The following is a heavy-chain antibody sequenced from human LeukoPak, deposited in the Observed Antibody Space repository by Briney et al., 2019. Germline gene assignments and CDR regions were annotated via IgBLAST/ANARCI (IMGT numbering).Heavy chain of an antibody. CDR3: ASTSGPDWPDVSPDYYYYGMDV. J-gene: IGHJ6*02. Sequence: ASVKVSCKASGGTFSSYAISWVRQAPGQGLEWMGGIIPIFGTANYAQKFQGRVTITADESTSTAYMELSSLRSEDTAVYYCASTSGPDWPDVSPDYYYYGMDVWGQGTTVTVSS. V-gene: IGHV1-69*13. CDR1: GGTFSSYA. D-gene: IGHD2-21*01. CDR2: IIPIFGTA.